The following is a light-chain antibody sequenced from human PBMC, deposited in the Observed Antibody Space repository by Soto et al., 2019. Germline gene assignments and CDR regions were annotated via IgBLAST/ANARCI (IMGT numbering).Light chain of an antibody. V-gene: IGKV1-39*01. CDR2: AAS. Sequence: DIQMTQSPSSLSASVGDRVTITCRASQSSSSSLNWYEQKPWKGHKLLIYAASSMQRGFPSRFSGSGSGTDFTLTISSLQPAEFGTYDCQQSYSTPLTFGGGTKVEIK. CDR1: QSSSSS. J-gene: IGKJ4*01. CDR3: QQSYSTPLT.